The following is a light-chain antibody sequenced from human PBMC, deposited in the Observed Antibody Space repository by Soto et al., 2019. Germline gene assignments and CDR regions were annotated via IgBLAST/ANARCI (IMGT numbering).Light chain of an antibody. CDR2: EVR. CDR3: SSFTTSSTLV. J-gene: IGLJ1*01. V-gene: IGLV2-14*01. Sequence: LTQPASVSGSAGQSITISCSGTMRDVGAYNLVSWYQQHPGTAPKLIIYEVRNRPSGISSRFSGSRSGNTASLSISGLQTEDEANYYCSSFTTSSTLVFGTGTKVTVL. CDR1: MRDVGAYNL.